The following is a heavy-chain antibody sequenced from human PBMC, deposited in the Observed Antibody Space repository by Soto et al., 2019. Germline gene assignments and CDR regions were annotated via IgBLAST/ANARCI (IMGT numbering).Heavy chain of an antibody. CDR2: IYYSGST. V-gene: IGHV4-39*01. Sequence: SETLSLTCTVSGGSISSSSYYWGWIRQPPGKGLEWIGSIYYSGSTYYNPSLKSRVTISLDTSNNQFSLKLSSVTAADTAVYYCARHERIGPGIAAAGRMNWFDPWGQGTLVTVSS. J-gene: IGHJ5*02. CDR3: ARHERIGPGIAAAGRMNWFDP. D-gene: IGHD6-13*01. CDR1: GGSISSSSYY.